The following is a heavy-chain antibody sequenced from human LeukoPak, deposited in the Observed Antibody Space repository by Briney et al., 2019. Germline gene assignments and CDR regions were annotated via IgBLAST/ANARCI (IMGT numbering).Heavy chain of an antibody. D-gene: IGHD3-22*01. J-gene: IGHJ4*02. CDR2: INPSDGDR. CDR3: ARDPWDYDSSGYYYDC. V-gene: IGHV1-46*01. CDR1: GYRFTSYY. Sequence: GASVKVSCKALGYRFTSYYLHWVRQAPGQGLEWLGKINPSDGDRSYTQQFQGRVTMTRDTSTSTVYMELSSLTSEDTAVYYCARDPWDYDSSGYYYDCWGQGTLVTVSS.